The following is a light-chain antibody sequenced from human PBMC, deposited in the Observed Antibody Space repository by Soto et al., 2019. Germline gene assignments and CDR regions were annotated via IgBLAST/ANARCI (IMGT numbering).Light chain of an antibody. Sequence: TVLTPSPGTPSLSPGDRATLSCRASPSVNSNFLAWYQQKPGQAPRLLIYGASGRATGIPDTFSGSGSGTDFTLTISRLEPGDFAVYYCQQYDTSPRTFGQGTKVDIK. CDR2: GAS. J-gene: IGKJ1*01. V-gene: IGKV3-20*01. CDR3: QQYDTSPRT. CDR1: PSVNSNF.